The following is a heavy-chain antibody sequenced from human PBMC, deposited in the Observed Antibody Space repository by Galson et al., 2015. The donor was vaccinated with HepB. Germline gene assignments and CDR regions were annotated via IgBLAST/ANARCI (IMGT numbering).Heavy chain of an antibody. CDR2: TYYRSKWYN. Sequence: CAISGDSVSSNSAAWNWIRQSPSRGLEWLGRTYYRSKWYNDYAVSVKSRITINPDTSKNQFSLQLNSVTPEDTAVYYCARDFSDVKNYYDSSGYFDYWGQGTLVTVSS. D-gene: IGHD3-22*01. J-gene: IGHJ4*02. CDR3: ARDFSDVKNYYDSSGYFDY. V-gene: IGHV6-1*01. CDR1: GDSVSSNSAA.